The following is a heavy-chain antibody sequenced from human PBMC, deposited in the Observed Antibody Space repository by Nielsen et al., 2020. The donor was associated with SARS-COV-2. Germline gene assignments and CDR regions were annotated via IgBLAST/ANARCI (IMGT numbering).Heavy chain of an antibody. CDR3: TKGAQLGDY. V-gene: IGHV3-23*01. J-gene: IGHJ4*02. D-gene: IGHD6-13*01. Sequence: GESLKISCAASGLSFNSYAMTWVRQAPGKGLEWVSAIFASGAGTYYADSVKGRFTISTDLSNNTLYLQMNSLRVEDTAIYYCTKGAQLGDYWGQGTLVTVSS. CDR1: GLSFNSYA. CDR2: IFASGAGT.